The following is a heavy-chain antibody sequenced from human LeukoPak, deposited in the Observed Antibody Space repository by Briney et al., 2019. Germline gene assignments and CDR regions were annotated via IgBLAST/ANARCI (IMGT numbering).Heavy chain of an antibody. CDR1: GFTFSSYA. CDR2: ISGSGGST. V-gene: IGHV3-23*01. Sequence: PGGSLRLSCAASGFTFSSYAMSWVRQAPGRGLEWVSAISGSGGSTYYADSVKGRFTISRDNSKNTLYLQMNSLRAEDTAVYYCAKDPPATIRFIWFDPWGQGTLVTVSS. D-gene: IGHD5-12*01. CDR3: AKDPPATIRFIWFDP. J-gene: IGHJ5*02.